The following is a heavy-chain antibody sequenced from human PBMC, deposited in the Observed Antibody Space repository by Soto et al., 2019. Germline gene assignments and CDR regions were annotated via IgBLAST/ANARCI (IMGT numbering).Heavy chain of an antibody. V-gene: IGHV3-23*01. CDR2: FTSGGST. J-gene: IGHJ4*02. CDR3: ASTYKYNSPSSGWANRFDY. D-gene: IGHD6-19*01. Sequence: EVQLLESGGDLVQPGGSLRLSCAASGFIFSNYAMTWVRQAPGKGPEWVSTFTSGGSTYYRDTVKGRFTISIDNSKNTLYQQMNSLRAEDTAVYYCASTYKYNSPSSGWANRFDYWGQGTLVTVSS. CDR1: GFIFSNYA.